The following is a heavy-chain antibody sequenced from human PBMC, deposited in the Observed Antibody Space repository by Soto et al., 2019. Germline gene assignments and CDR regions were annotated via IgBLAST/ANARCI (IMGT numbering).Heavy chain of an antibody. D-gene: IGHD6-19*01. J-gene: IGHJ6*02. CDR3: ARGSSGWYVNYYYYGMDV. CDR1: SSSISSSSYY. Sequence: SETLSLTCTVPSSSISSSSYYWGWIRQPPGKGLEWIGSIYYSGSTYYNPSLKSRVTISVDTSKNQFSLKLSSVTAADTAVYYCARGSSGWYVNYYYYGMDVWGQGTTVTVSS. V-gene: IGHV4-39*01. CDR2: IYYSGST.